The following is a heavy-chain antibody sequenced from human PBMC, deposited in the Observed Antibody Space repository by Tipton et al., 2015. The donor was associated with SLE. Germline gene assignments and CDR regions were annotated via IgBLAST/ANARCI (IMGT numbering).Heavy chain of an antibody. CDR3: AREGIVVVNGAFDI. J-gene: IGHJ3*02. D-gene: IGHD3-22*01. CDR2: TRNKANSYTT. CDR1: GFTFSNAW. V-gene: IGHV3-72*01. Sequence: SLRLSCAASGFTFSNAWMSWVRPAPGKGLEWVGRTRNKANSYTTEYAASVKGRFTISRDDSKNSLYLQMNSLKTEDTAVYYCAREGIVVVNGAFDIWGQGTMVTVSS.